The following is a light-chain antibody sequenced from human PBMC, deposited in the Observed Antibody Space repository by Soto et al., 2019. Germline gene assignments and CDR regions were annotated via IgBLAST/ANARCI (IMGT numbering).Light chain of an antibody. V-gene: IGKV1-33*01. CDR3: QQYVNYPYT. CDR1: QNINNY. CDR2: DAS. J-gene: IGKJ5*01. Sequence: DIQITQSPSSLSSSVGDRFTITCEASQNINNYLNWYQQKPGRAPKLLIYDASNLEAGVPSRFRGSGSGTEFTLTISSLQPDDFVTYYCQQYVNYPYTFGQGTRLEIK.